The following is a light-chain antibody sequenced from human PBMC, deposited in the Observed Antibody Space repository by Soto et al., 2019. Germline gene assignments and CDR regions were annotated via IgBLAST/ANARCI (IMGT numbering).Light chain of an antibody. CDR3: QERSHGPSFT. Sequence: VLTQSPATLSLSPGEGASLSCRASQSISKYLAWYQQKPGQAPRLLIYDATNRATGIPARFSGSAYGTTLTLSNGSLDPEDFAVFFCQERSHGPSFTFGGGNNV. J-gene: IGKJ4*01. CDR1: QSISKY. CDR2: DAT. V-gene: IGKV3-11*01.